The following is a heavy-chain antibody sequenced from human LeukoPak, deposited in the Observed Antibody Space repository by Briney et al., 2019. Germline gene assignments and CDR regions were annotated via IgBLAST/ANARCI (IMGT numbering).Heavy chain of an antibody. V-gene: IGHV4-30-2*01. Sequence: SETLSLTCTVSGGSISSGGYYWSWIRQPPGKGLEWIGYIYHSGSTYYNPSLKSRVTISVDRSKNQFSLKLSSVTAADTGIYYCVRRRKVPAQRAGDAFDIWGQGTMVTVSS. J-gene: IGHJ3*02. CDR2: IYHSGST. CDR3: VRRRKVPAQRAGDAFDI. D-gene: IGHD2-21*02. CDR1: GGSISSGGYY.